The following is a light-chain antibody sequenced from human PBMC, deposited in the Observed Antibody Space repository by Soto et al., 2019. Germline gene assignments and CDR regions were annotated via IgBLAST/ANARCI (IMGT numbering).Light chain of an antibody. CDR2: AAS. Sequence: DIQLTQSPSFLSASVGDRVTITCRASQGISSYLAWYQQKPGKAPKLLIYAASTLQSGVPSRFSGSGSGTEFTLTISSLQPEDVATYYCQQPNIYPFTFGPRTKVDI. CDR3: QQPNIYPFT. J-gene: IGKJ3*01. V-gene: IGKV1-9*01. CDR1: QGISSY.